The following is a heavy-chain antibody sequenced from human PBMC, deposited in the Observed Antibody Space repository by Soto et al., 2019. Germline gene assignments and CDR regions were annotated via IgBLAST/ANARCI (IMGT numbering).Heavy chain of an antibody. CDR2: ISAYKGNT. D-gene: IGHD3-10*01. V-gene: IGHV1-18*01. Sequence: VASVKLSCKASGYTFTSYLSSWVRQAPVQVIEWMGWISAYKGNTNYAQRLQGRVTMTTDPTTSTAYMELRSMRSDDTAVYFCAIDGFGPRGRYNWFDPWGQGTLVTVSS. CDR1: GYTFTSYL. CDR3: AIDGFGPRGRYNWFDP. J-gene: IGHJ5*02.